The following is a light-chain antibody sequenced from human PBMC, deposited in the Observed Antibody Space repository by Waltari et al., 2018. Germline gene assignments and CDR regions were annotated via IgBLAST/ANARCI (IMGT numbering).Light chain of an antibody. J-gene: IGKJ5*01. Sequence: DIVLTQSPGTLSLSPGERATLSCRASQRVDSSFLAWYQQQPGQAPRLLIYGASSRATDIPDRFSGSGSGTDFTLTISRLEPEDFAVYYCQQYGSSPITFGQGTRLEIK. CDR2: GAS. V-gene: IGKV3-20*01. CDR1: QRVDSSF. CDR3: QQYGSSPIT.